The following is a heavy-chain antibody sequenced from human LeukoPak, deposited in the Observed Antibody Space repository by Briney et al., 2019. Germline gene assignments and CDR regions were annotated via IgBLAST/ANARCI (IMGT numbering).Heavy chain of an antibody. V-gene: IGHV4-59*08. Sequence: SETLSLTCSVSGDSITNYYWRWIRRPPGKGLDYIGYIHYNGHSNYSPPLRGRVTMSVDTSKNQFSLRLTSVTAADTAVYYCARHLTGGTYPIDYWGRGTLVTVSS. CDR3: ARHLTGGTYPIDY. J-gene: IGHJ4*02. CDR1: GDSITNYY. D-gene: IGHD3-16*01. CDR2: IHYNGHS.